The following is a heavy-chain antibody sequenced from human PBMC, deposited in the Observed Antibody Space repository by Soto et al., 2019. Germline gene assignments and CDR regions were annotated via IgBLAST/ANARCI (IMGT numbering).Heavy chain of an antibody. Sequence: PSETLSLTCTVSGGSISSYYWSWMRQPPGKGLEWIGYIYYSGSTNYNPSLKSRLTISVDTSKNQFSLELSSVTAADTAVYYCGRFSPRNAQNLYSLNNWGRETLVTFS. J-gene: IGHJ4*02. V-gene: IGHV4-59*01. CDR1: GGSISSYY. CDR3: GRFSPRNAQNLYSLNN. D-gene: IGHD2-15*01. CDR2: IYYSGST.